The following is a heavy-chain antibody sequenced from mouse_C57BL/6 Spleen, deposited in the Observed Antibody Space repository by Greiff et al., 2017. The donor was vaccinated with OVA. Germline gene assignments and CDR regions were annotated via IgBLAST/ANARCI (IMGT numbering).Heavy chain of an antibody. CDR3: ARRGRGPLFDY. J-gene: IGHJ2*01. CDR1: GFTFSDYG. CDR2: ISSGSSTI. D-gene: IGHD3-3*01. Sequence: EVKLMESGGGLVKPGGSLKLSCAASGFTFSDYGMHWVRQAPEKGLEWVAYISSGSSTIYYADTVKGRFTISRDNAKNTLFLQMTSLRSEDTAIYYCARRGRGPLFDYWGQGTTLTVSS. V-gene: IGHV5-17*01.